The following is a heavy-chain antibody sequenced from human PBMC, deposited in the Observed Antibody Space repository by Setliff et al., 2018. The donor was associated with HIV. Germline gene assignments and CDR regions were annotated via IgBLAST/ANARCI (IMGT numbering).Heavy chain of an antibody. D-gene: IGHD3-3*02. CDR2: IIPILGPA. Sequence: ASVKVSCKASGGTFSSYAISWVRQAPGQGLEWMGGIIPILGPANYAQKFQGRVTITAGEYTTTSYMELRNLRSEDTAIYYCARGLGNFVPDLIGYFDYWGQGTLVTSPQ. CDR3: ARGLGNFVPDLIGYFDY. J-gene: IGHJ4*02. CDR1: GGTFSSYA. V-gene: IGHV1-69*13.